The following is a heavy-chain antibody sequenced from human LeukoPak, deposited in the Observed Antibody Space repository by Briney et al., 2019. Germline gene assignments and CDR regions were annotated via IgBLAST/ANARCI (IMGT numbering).Heavy chain of an antibody. CDR2: ISSSSSTI. D-gene: IGHD5-18*01. Sequence: GGSLRLSCAASGFTFSSYSMNWVRQAPGKGLEWVSYISSSSSTIYYADSVKGRFTISRDNAKNSLYLQMNSLRAEDTAVYYCARDGYPPEPPLDYWGQGTLVTVSS. CDR3: ARDGYPPEPPLDY. CDR1: GFTFSSYS. J-gene: IGHJ4*02. V-gene: IGHV3-48*01.